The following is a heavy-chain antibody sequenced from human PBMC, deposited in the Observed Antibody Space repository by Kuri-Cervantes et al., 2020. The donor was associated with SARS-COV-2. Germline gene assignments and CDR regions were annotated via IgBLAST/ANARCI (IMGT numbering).Heavy chain of an antibody. CDR1: GGSFSGYY. D-gene: IGHD6-13*01. CDR2: INHSGGT. CDR3: AGGPPIAAAGTPFDY. Sequence: SETLSLTCAVYGGSFSGYYWSWIRQPPGKGLEWIGEINHSGGTNYNPSLKSRVTISVDKSKNQFSLKLSSVTAADTAVYYFAGGPPIAAAGTPFDYWGQGTLVTVSS. V-gene: IGHV4-34*01. J-gene: IGHJ4*02.